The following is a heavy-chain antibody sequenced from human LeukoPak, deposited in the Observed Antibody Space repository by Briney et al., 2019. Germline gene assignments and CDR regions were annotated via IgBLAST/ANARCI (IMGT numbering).Heavy chain of an antibody. J-gene: IGHJ4*02. Sequence: ASVKVSCKASGYTFTSYYMHWVRQAPGQGLEWMGIINLSGGSTSYAKKFQGRVTMTRDTSTSKVYMELSSVRYEDADVYYCARSQSSSVYYFDYWGQGTLVTVSS. V-gene: IGHV1-46*01. CDR2: INLSGGST. CDR3: ARSQSSSVYYFDY. CDR1: GYTFTSYY. D-gene: IGHD6-6*01.